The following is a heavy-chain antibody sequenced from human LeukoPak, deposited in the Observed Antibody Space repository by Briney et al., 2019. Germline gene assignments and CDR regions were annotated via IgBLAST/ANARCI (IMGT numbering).Heavy chain of an antibody. Sequence: PSETLSPTCVVSGDSITSGYYWAWIRQPPGKGLEWIGSIFHSGSTYRNPSLRSRVTISLNTSKNKISLILSSMTAADTAVYYCARSSSVDTALVGVHWFDPWGQGTLVTVSS. D-gene: IGHD5-18*01. V-gene: IGHV4-38-2*01. J-gene: IGHJ5*02. CDR1: GDSITSGYY. CDR2: IFHSGST. CDR3: ARSSSVDTALVGVHWFDP.